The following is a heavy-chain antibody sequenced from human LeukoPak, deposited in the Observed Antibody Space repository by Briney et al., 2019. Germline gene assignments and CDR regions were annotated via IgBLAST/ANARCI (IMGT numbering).Heavy chain of an antibody. CDR2: IYTSGNT. CDR1: GGSISSYY. D-gene: IGHD3-22*01. Sequence: PSETLSLTCTVSGGSISSYYWSWIRQPAGKGLEWIGRIYTSGNTNYNPSLKSRATISVDKSKNQFSLKLSSVTAADTAVYYCARAGRYDSSGMGIFDYWGQGTLVTVSS. V-gene: IGHV4-4*07. CDR3: ARAGRYDSSGMGIFDY. J-gene: IGHJ4*02.